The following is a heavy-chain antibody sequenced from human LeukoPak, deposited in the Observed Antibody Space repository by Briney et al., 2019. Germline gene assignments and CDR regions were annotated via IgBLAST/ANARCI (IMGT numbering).Heavy chain of an antibody. CDR1: GFTVSSNY. J-gene: IGHJ4*02. Sequence: GGSLRLSCAASGFTVSSNYMSWVRQAPGKGLEWVSLIYSGGSTYYADSVKGRFTISRDNSKNTLYLQMNSLRAEDTALYYCATYCSSTSCRHFDSGGQGTLVTVSS. CDR2: IYSGGST. CDR3: ATYCSSTSCRHFDS. V-gene: IGHV3-53*01. D-gene: IGHD2-2*01.